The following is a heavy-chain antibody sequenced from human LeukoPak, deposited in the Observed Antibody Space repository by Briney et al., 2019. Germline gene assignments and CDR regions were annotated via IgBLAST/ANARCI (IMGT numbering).Heavy chain of an antibody. CDR3: ARDPKRHSSLGWFDP. CDR1: GYTFTSYG. J-gene: IGHJ5*02. CDR2: ISAYNGNT. V-gene: IGHV1-18*01. Sequence: ASVKVSCKASGYTFTSYGISWVRQAPGQGLEWMGWISAYNGNTNYAQKLQGRVTMTTDTSTSTAYMELRSLRSDDTAVYYCARDPKRHSSLGWFDPWGQGTLVTVSS. D-gene: IGHD6-6*01.